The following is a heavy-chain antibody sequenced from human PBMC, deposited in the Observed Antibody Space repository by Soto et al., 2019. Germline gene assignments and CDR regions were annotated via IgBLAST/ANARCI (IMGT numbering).Heavy chain of an antibody. CDR2: ISGSSGTT. CDR3: AKDSYGWYFVL. D-gene: IGHD4-17*01. J-gene: IGHJ2*01. CDR1: GFTFSIYA. V-gene: IGHV3-23*01. Sequence: EVQLLESGGGLVQPGGSLRLSCAASGFTFSIYAMTWVRQSPGKGLEWVSTISGSSGTTSYADSVRGRFTISSDNSKTSLDLQMNSLRAEDKAVSYCAKDSYGWYFVLWGRGPRVTVPS.